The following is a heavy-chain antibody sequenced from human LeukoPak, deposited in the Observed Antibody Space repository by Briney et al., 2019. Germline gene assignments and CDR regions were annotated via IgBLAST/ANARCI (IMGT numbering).Heavy chain of an antibody. D-gene: IGHD6-13*01. CDR1: GFTFSSYW. CDR3: ARGSSSSSTRVVDF. V-gene: IGHV3-74*01. J-gene: IGHJ4*02. Sequence: PGGSLRLSCAASGFTFSSYWMHLVRQAPGKGLVWVSRINSDGSSTTYADSVKGRFTISRDNAKNTLHLQMNSLRAEDTAVYYCARGSSSSSTRVVDFWGQGTLVTVSS. CDR2: INSDGSST.